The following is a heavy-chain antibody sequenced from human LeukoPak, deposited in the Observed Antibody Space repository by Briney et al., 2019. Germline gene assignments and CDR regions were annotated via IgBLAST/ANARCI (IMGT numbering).Heavy chain of an antibody. CDR2: IRSKAYGGTT. D-gene: IGHD3-22*01. Sequence: GGSLRLSCTASGFTFGDYAMSWFRQAPGKGLEWVGFIRSKAYGGTTEYAASVKGRFTISRDDSKSIAYLQMNSLKTEDTAVYYCTRDIRGQWLPRGDYWGQGTLVTVSS. CDR3: TRDIRGQWLPRGDY. CDR1: GFTFGDYA. V-gene: IGHV3-49*03. J-gene: IGHJ4*02.